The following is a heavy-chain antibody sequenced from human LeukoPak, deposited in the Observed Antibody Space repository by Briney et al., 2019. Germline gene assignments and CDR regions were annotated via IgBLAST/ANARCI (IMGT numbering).Heavy chain of an antibody. J-gene: IGHJ4*02. D-gene: IGHD2-2*01. CDR2: ISWNSARI. Sequence: GRSLRLSCAASGFAFDNYAMHWVRQAPGKGLEWVSGISWNSARIDYADSVKGRFTISRDNAKNSLYLQMNSLRAEDSAFYYCAKDYCTTTTCSRLDYWGQGTLVSVSS. CDR1: GFAFDNYA. CDR3: AKDYCTTTTCSRLDY. V-gene: IGHV3-9*01.